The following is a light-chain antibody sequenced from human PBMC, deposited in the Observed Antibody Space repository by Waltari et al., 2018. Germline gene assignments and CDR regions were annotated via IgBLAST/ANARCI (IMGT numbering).Light chain of an antibody. Sequence: WYQQHPGKAPQLRIDDVSKRPSVVSNRFAGSKSGNTPSLTTSGLQPEDEADYYCSSYTSSSPVVFGGVTKLTVL. CDR2: DVS. J-gene: IGLJ2*01. CDR3: SSYTSSSPVV. V-gene: IGLV2-14*04.